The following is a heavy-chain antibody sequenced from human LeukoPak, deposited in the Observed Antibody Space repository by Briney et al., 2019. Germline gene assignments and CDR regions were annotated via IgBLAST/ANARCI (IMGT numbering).Heavy chain of an antibody. Sequence: NPGGSLRLSCAASGFTFSTYSMNWVRQAPGKGLEWVSSISSSSTYIYYADSVKGRFTISRDNAKNSLYLQMNSLRAEDTAVYYCARDLSSSSTAYLHHWGQGTLVTVSS. CDR2: ISSSSTYI. CDR1: GFTFSTYS. J-gene: IGHJ1*01. CDR3: ARDLSSSSTAYLHH. D-gene: IGHD6-6*01. V-gene: IGHV3-21*01.